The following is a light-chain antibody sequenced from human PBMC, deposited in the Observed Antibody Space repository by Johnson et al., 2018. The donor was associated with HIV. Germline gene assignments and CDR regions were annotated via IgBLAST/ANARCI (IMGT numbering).Light chain of an antibody. V-gene: IGLV1-51*01. CDR3: VTWDNSLSAYV. CDR2: DND. CDR1: SSNIGNNY. Sequence: QSVLTQPPSVSAAPGQKVTISCSGSSSNIGNNYISWYQQVPGTAPKLLIYDNDKRPSEIPDRFSGSKSGTSATLGITGLQTGDEADYYCVTWDNSLSAYVFGTGTTVTVL. J-gene: IGLJ1*01.